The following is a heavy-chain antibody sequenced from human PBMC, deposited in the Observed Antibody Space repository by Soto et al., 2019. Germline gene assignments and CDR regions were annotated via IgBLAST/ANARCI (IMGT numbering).Heavy chain of an antibody. Sequence: QITLKESGPLLVEPTQTLTLTCSFSGFSRTTGGVGVGWLRQAPGKALECLGIIYWDNDRRYNPSLNERLTITKDTSQHQVVLTVTYMEPVDTASYYCARRVYYSSYWDVGWFDTWGQGTLVTVS. D-gene: IGHD1-26*01. CDR1: GFSRTTGGVG. J-gene: IGHJ5*02. CDR2: IYWDNDR. CDR3: ARRVYYSSYWDVGWFDT. V-gene: IGHV2-5*02.